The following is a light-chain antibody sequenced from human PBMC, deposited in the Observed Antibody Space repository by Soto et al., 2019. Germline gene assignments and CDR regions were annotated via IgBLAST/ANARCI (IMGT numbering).Light chain of an antibody. V-gene: IGKV3-11*01. Sequence: EIVVTQSPATLSLSPGERATLSCRASQSVSSYLAWYQQKPGQAPRLLIYDAYKRATGIPARFSGSGSGTDFTLTISSLEPEDFAVYYCQQRSNWPPLTFGGGTKVEVK. J-gene: IGKJ4*01. CDR3: QQRSNWPPLT. CDR2: DAY. CDR1: QSVSSY.